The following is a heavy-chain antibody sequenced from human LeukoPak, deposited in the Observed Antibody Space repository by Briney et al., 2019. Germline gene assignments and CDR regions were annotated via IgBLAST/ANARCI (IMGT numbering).Heavy chain of an antibody. CDR2: IYTSGST. CDR3: ARARYDYIWGSYRYEGTHFDY. V-gene: IGHV4-4*07. CDR1: GGSISSYY. Sequence: SETLSLTCTVSGGSISSYYWSWIRQPAGKGLEWIGRIYTSGSTNYNPSLKSRVTMSVDTSKSQFSLKLSSVSAADTAVYYCARARYDYIWGSYRYEGTHFDYWGQGTLVTVSS. J-gene: IGHJ4*02. D-gene: IGHD3-16*02.